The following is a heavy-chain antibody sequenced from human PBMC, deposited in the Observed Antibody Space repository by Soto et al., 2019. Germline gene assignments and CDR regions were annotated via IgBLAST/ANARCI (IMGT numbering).Heavy chain of an antibody. D-gene: IGHD6-13*01. CDR3: VKWSPAPDGFYYFMDV. V-gene: IGHV3-9*01. J-gene: IGHJ6*03. CDR1: GFTFDDYA. Sequence: GGSLRLSCAASGFTFDDYAMHWVRQAPGKGLEWVSGISWNSGTIDYADSVKGRFTISRDNAKNSLYLQMNSLRPEDTALYYCVKWSPAPDGFYYFMDVWGKGTTVTVSS. CDR2: ISWNSGTI.